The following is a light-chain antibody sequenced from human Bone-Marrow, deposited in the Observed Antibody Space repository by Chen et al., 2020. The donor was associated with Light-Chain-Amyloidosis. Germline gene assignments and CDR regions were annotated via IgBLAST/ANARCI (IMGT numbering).Light chain of an antibody. CDR2: AVS. V-gene: IGLV2-14*01. J-gene: IGLJ1*01. CDR1: SGDVGTYNY. Sequence: QSALTHPPSVSGSPGQSITIPCTGTSGDVGTYNYVSWYQQHPGKAPKVMIYAVSNRPSGVSNRFSGSKSGNTASLTISGLQAEDEADYSCSSFTSSSSYVFGPGTKVTVL. CDR3: SSFTSSSSYV.